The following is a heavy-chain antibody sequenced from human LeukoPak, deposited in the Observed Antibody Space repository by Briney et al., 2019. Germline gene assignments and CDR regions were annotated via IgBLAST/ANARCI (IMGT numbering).Heavy chain of an antibody. D-gene: IGHD2-2*01. V-gene: IGHV3-20*04. CDR1: GFPFDDYG. J-gene: IGHJ5*02. Sequence: RPGGSLRLSCAASGFPFDDYGMSWVRQAPGKGLEWVSGINWNGGSTSYADSVKGRFNISRDNAKNSLYLQMNSLSAEDTALYYCASWGAYCSSTSCPNWFDPWGQGTLVTVSS. CDR3: ASWGAYCSSTSCPNWFDP. CDR2: INWNGGST.